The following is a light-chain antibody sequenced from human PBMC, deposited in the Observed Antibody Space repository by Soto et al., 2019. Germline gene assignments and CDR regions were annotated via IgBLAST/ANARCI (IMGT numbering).Light chain of an antibody. CDR2: DAS. CDR3: QQRFNWPRFT. Sequence: EIVLTQSPATLSLSPGERATLSCRASQSVSSYLAWYQQKPGQAPRRLIYDASTRATGIPARFSGGGSGTELTITISSLEPEDFAVYYCQQRFNWPRFTFGQGTKLEIK. CDR1: QSVSSY. J-gene: IGKJ2*01. V-gene: IGKV3-11*01.